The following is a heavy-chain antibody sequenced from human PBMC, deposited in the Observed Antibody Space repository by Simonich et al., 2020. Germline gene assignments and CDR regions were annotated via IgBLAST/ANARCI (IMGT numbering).Heavy chain of an antibody. V-gene: IGHV3-21*01. CDR1: GFTFSSYS. D-gene: IGHD6-13*01. CDR3: ARDAAGDY. Sequence: EVQLVESGGGLVKPGGSLRLSCAASGFTFSSYSMNWVRQAPGKGMEWVASISRSINYIYYADSVKGRFTISRDNAKNSLYLQMNSLRAEDTAVYYCARDAAGDYWGQGTLVTVSS. J-gene: IGHJ4*02. CDR2: ISRSINYI.